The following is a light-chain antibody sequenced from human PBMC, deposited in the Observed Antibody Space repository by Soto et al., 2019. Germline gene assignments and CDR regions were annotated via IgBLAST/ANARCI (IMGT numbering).Light chain of an antibody. CDR2: SND. V-gene: IGLV1-44*01. CDR1: SSNIASNT. Sequence: QSVLTQPPSASGTPGQRVTVSCSGSSSNIASNTVNWYQQLPGTAPKLLIYSNDQRPSGVPDRFSASKSGTSASLAISGLQSGDEADYYCASWDDSLNGHVFGTGTKVTV. CDR3: ASWDDSLNGHV. J-gene: IGLJ1*01.